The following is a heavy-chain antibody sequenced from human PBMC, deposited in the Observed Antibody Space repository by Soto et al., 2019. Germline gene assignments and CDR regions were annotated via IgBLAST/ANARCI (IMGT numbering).Heavy chain of an antibody. V-gene: IGHV3-33*01. CDR2: IWYDGSNK. CDR3: ARDRRQLDSWFDP. D-gene: IGHD6-6*01. CDR1: GFTFSSYG. Sequence: PGGSLRLSCAASGFTFSSYGMHWVRQAPGKGLEWVAVIWYDGSNKYYADSVKGRFTISRDNSKNTLYLQMNSLRAEDTAVYYCARDRRQLDSWFDPWGQGTLVTVSS. J-gene: IGHJ5*02.